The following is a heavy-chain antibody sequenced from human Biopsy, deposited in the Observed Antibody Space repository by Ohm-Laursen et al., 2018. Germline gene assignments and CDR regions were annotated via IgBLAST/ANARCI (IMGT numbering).Heavy chain of an antibody. V-gene: IGHV4-59*01. Sequence: GTLSLTWSFSGGSIISYYWTWIRQPPGKGLEWIGHVYNGGITNYNPSLKSRVTISKDTSKNQFSLQVNSVTAADTAVYYCARTPRDSFWSGSYKRGLWFDPWGQGTLVIVSS. D-gene: IGHD3-3*01. CDR1: GGSIISYY. J-gene: IGHJ5*02. CDR2: VYNGGIT. CDR3: ARTPRDSFWSGSYKRGLWFDP.